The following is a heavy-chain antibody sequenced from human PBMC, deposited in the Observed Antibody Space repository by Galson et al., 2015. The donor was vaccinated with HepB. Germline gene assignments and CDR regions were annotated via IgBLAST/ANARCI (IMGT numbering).Heavy chain of an antibody. Sequence: SLRLSCAASGFTFSSYSMNWVRQAPGKGLEWVSSISSSSSYIYYADSVKGRFTISRDNAKNSLYLQMNSLRAEDTAVYYCARDPSVDCTSCYVFDYWGQGTLVTVSS. V-gene: IGHV3-21*01. CDR2: ISSSSSYI. CDR3: ARDPSVDCTSCYVFDY. D-gene: IGHD2-2*01. J-gene: IGHJ4*02. CDR1: GFTFSSYS.